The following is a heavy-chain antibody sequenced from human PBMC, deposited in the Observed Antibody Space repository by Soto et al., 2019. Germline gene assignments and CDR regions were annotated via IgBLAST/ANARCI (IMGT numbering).Heavy chain of an antibody. Sequence: PGGSLRLSCAASGFTFSSYAMIWVRQAPGKGLEWVSAISGSGGSTYCADSVKGRFTISRDNSKNTLYPQMNSLRAEDTAVYYCAKLWGYCSSTSCSPIDYWGQGTLVTVSS. CDR1: GFTFSSYA. D-gene: IGHD2-2*01. J-gene: IGHJ4*02. CDR3: AKLWGYCSSTSCSPIDY. V-gene: IGHV3-23*01. CDR2: ISGSGGST.